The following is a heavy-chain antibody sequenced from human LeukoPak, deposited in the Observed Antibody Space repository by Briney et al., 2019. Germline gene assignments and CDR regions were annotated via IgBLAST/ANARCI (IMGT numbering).Heavy chain of an antibody. J-gene: IGHJ5*02. CDR2: INHSGST. D-gene: IGHD4-23*01. CDR1: GGSFSGYY. V-gene: IGHV4-34*01. Sequence: PSETLSLTCAVYGGSFSGYYWSWIRQPPGKGLEWIGEINHSGSTNYNPSLKSRVTISVDTSKNQFSLKLSSVTAADTAVYYCARGRVTRNWFDPWGQGTLGTVSS. CDR3: ARGRVTRNWFDP.